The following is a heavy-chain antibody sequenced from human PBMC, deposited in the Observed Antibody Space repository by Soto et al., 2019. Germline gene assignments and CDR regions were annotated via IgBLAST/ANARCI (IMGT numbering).Heavy chain of an antibody. D-gene: IGHD2-21*02. CDR3: ARDTILVVTAIPRLYSYYDYCMDV. V-gene: IGHV1-69*01. CDR1: GGTFSSYA. CDR2: IIPIFGTA. J-gene: IGHJ6*02. Sequence: QVQLVQSGAEVKKPGSSVKVSCKASGGTFSSYAISWVRQAPGQGLEWMGGIIPIFGTANYAQKFQGRVTITADESTSTDDMELSRLRSEDPAVYYCARDTILVVTAIPRLYSYYDYCMDVWGQGTTVTVSS.